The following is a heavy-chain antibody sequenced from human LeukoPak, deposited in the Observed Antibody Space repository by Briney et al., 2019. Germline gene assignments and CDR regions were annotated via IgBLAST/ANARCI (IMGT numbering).Heavy chain of an antibody. D-gene: IGHD1-26*01. CDR1: GFTFTNAW. CDR3: ATYKVWDSGNYYPWN. CDR2: IKSKTDGGTI. V-gene: IGHV3-15*01. Sequence: GGSLRLSCAASGFTFTNAWMNWVRQAPGKGLEWVGRIKSKTDGGTIDYAAPVKGRFTISRDDSKNTLYLQMNSLKTEDTAVYYCATYKVWDSGNYYPWNWGQGTLVTVSS. J-gene: IGHJ4*02.